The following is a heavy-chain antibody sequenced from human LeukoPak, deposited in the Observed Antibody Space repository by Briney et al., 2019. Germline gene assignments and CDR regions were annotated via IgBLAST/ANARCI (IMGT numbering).Heavy chain of an antibody. Sequence: GGSLRLSCAASGFTFSSYSMNWVRQAPGKGLEWVSYISSSGSTIYYADSVKGRFTISRDNAKNSLYLQMNSLRAEDTAVYYCAKVYTTSSSWYGDFDYWGQGTLVTVSS. V-gene: IGHV3-48*01. J-gene: IGHJ4*02. D-gene: IGHD6-13*01. CDR2: ISSSGSTI. CDR3: AKVYTTSSSWYGDFDY. CDR1: GFTFSSYS.